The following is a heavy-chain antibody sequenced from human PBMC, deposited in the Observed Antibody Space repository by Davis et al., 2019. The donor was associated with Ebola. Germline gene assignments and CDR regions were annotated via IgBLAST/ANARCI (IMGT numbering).Heavy chain of an antibody. J-gene: IGHJ4*02. CDR2: IYHSGST. D-gene: IGHD3-22*01. CDR3: ARDHSYYYDSSGYQPLGY. V-gene: IGHV4-4*02. Sequence: PSETLSLTCTVSGGSISSSNWWRWVRQPPGKGLEWIGEIYHSGSTNYNPSLKSRVTISVDKSKNQFSLKLSSVTAADTAVYYCARDHSYYYDSSGYQPLGYWGQGTLVTVSS. CDR1: GGSISSSNW.